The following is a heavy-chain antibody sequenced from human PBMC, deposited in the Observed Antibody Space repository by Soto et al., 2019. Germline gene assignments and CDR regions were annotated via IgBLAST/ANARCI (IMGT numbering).Heavy chain of an antibody. V-gene: IGHV3-21*01. Sequence: GGSLRLSCAASGFTFSSYSMNWVRQAPGKGLEWVSSISSSSSYIYYADSVKGRFTISRDNAKNSLYLQMNSLRAEDTAVYYCARFGAPMYYDILTGSYYYYGMDVWGQGTTVTVSS. CDR2: ISSSSSYI. J-gene: IGHJ6*02. D-gene: IGHD3-9*01. CDR3: ARFGAPMYYDILTGSYYYYGMDV. CDR1: GFTFSSYS.